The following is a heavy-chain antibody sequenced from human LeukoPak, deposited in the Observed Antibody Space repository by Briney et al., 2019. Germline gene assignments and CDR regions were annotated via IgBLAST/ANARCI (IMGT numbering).Heavy chain of an antibody. D-gene: IGHD2-8*02. V-gene: IGHV3-30*02. J-gene: IGHJ4*02. CDR2: IAHHGNNK. CDR3: AKEGSWSCIE. CDR1: GFTFSSSA. Sequence: GDPPRLSCAASGFTFSSSAVHWASTGQRKGLEWVAYIAHHGNNKYYADSVKGRFTISRDNSKGSLYLQMNSLRADDTAVYYCAKEGSWSCIEWGEGTL.